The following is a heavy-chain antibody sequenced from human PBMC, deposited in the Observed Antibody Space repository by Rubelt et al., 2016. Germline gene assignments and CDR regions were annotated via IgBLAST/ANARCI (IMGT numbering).Heavy chain of an antibody. CDR1: GFTFSSYA. CDR2: IRYDGSNK. CDR3: AKDRSNIAAQFDY. J-gene: IGHJ4*02. V-gene: IGHV3-30*02. Sequence: GSGGGLVQPGGSLRLSCSASGFTFSSYAMHWVRQAPGKGLEWVAFIRYDGSNKYYADSVKGRFTISRDNSKNTLYLQMNSLRAEDTAVYYCAKDRSNIAAQFDYWGQGTLVTVSS. D-gene: IGHD6-6*01.